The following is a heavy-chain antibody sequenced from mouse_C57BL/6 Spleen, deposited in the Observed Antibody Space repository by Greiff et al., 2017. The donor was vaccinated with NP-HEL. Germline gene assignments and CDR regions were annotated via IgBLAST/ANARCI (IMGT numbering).Heavy chain of an antibody. CDR1: GYTFTSYW. J-gene: IGHJ2*01. V-gene: IGHV1-50*01. Sequence: VQLQQSGAELVKPGASVKLSCKASGYTFTSYWMQWVKQRPGQGLEWIGEIDPSDSYTNYNQKFKGKATLTVDTSSSTAYMQLSSLPAEDSAVYYWARSDSSGYYWGQGTTLTVSS. CDR2: IDPSDSYT. D-gene: IGHD3-2*02. CDR3: ARSDSSGYY.